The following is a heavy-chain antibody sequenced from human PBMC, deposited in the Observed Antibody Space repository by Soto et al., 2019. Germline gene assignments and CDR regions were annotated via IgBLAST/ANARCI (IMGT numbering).Heavy chain of an antibody. CDR2: INHSGST. D-gene: IGHD1-26*01. J-gene: IGHJ6*02. CDR1: GGSFSGYY. Sequence: SETLSLTCAVYGGSFSGYYWSWIRQHPGKGLEWIGEINHSGSTNYNPSLKSRVTISVDTSKNQFSLKLSSVTAADTAVYYCAREPQSGNYFHYYGLDVWGQGTTVTVSS. V-gene: IGHV4-34*01. CDR3: AREPQSGNYFHYYGLDV.